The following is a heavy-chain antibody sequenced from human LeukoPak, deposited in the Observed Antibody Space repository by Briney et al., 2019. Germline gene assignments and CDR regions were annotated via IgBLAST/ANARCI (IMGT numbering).Heavy chain of an antibody. CDR2: IRYDGSNK. D-gene: IGHD5-18*01. CDR3: AKRGGYSYGSPRNYYYYMDV. V-gene: IGHV3-30*02. Sequence: GGSLRLSCAASGFTFSSYGMHWVRQAPGKGLEWVAFIRYDGSNKYYADSVKGRFTISRDNSKNTLYLQMNSLRAEDTAVYYCAKRGGYSYGSPRNYYYYMDVWGKGTTVTVSS. CDR1: GFTFSSYG. J-gene: IGHJ6*03.